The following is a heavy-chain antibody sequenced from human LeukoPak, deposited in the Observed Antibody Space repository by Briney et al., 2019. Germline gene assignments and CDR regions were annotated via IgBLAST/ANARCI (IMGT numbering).Heavy chain of an antibody. CDR2: ISSSDNTV. Sequence: GGSLRLSCAASGFTFSSYGMNWVRQAPGKGLEWVSYISSSDNTVYYADSVKGRFTISRDNAKNSLYLQMNSLRAEDTAVYYCARDSGYDGFDYWGQGTLVTVSS. CDR3: ARDSGYDGFDY. J-gene: IGHJ4*02. CDR1: GFTFSSYG. V-gene: IGHV3-48*03. D-gene: IGHD5-12*01.